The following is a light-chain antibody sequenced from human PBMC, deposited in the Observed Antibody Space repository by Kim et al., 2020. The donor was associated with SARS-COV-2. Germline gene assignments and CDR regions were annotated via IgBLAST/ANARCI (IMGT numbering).Light chain of an antibody. J-gene: IGLJ1*01. CDR1: SLRTYY. Sequence: SSELTQDPAVSVALGQTVRITCQGDSLRTYYASWYQQKPGQAPVLVIYGKINRPSGIPDRFSGSSSGNTASLTITGAQAEDEADYYCNSRDSSGNHPVVF. V-gene: IGLV3-19*01. CDR2: GKI. CDR3: NSRDSSGNHPVV.